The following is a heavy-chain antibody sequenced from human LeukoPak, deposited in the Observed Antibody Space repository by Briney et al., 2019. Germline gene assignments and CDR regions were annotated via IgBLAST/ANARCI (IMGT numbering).Heavy chain of an antibody. Sequence: SETLSLTCTVSGGSISSYYWSWIRQPPGKGLEWIGYIYYSGSTNYNPSLKSRVTISVDTSKNQFSLKLSSVTAADTAVYYCARYGGFWSGYPESENAFDIWGQGTMVTVSS. D-gene: IGHD3-3*01. J-gene: IGHJ3*02. CDR2: IYYSGST. V-gene: IGHV4-59*08. CDR1: GGSISSYY. CDR3: ARYGGFWSGYPESENAFDI.